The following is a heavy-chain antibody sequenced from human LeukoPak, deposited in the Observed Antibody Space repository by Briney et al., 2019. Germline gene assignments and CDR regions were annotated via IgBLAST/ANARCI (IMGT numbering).Heavy chain of an antibody. CDR3: AKGANYDSSGYFTY. J-gene: IGHJ4*02. CDR1: GFTFDDYA. D-gene: IGHD3-22*01. Sequence: GRSLRLSCAASGFTFDDYAMHWVRQAPGKGLEWVSGISWNSGSIGYADSVQGRFTISRDNAKNSLYLRMNSLRAEDTALYYCAKGANYDSSGYFTYWGQGTLVTVSS. CDR2: ISWNSGSI. V-gene: IGHV3-9*01.